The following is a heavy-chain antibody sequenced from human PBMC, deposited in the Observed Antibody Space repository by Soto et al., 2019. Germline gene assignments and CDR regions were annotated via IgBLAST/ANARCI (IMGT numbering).Heavy chain of an antibody. CDR3: ARGGGRILDY. D-gene: IGHD3-16*01. V-gene: IGHV4-34*01. Sequence: QVQLQQWGAGLLKPSETLSLTCAVYGGSFSGYYWNWIRQPPGKGLEWIGAINHSGSTHYNPSLKRRVTLSVDTSKNQFSLKLSSVTAADTAVYYCARGGGRILDYWGQGTLVTVSS. CDR1: GGSFSGYY. CDR2: INHSGST. J-gene: IGHJ4*02.